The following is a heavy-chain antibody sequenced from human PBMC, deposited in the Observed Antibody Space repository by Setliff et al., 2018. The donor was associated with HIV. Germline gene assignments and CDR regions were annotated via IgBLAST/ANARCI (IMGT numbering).Heavy chain of an antibody. J-gene: IGHJ6*03. V-gene: IGHV3-7*01. CDR2: INQDGSEK. Sequence: GGSLRLSCAASGFTFTSYWMIWVRQAPGKGLEWVANINQDGSEKNYADPVQGRFTISRYTPNHMVYLQMNNLRPEDTALYYCAKDSEAVAVKYYYMDVWGRGTTVTVS. D-gene: IGHD6-19*01. CDR1: GFTFTSYW. CDR3: AKDSEAVAVKYYYMDV.